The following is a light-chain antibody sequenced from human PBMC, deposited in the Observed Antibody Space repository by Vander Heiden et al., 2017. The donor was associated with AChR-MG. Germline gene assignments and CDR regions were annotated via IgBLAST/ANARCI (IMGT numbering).Light chain of an antibody. J-gene: IGLJ2*01. Sequence: SALTQPAAVSESPGHSITISCTGTSSDVGGYNYVSWYQQQPGKAPKLMIYDVSNRPSGVSNRFSGSKSGNTASLTISGLQAEDEADYYCSSYTSSSTVVFGGGTKLTVL. CDR1: SSDVGGYNY. CDR2: DVS. V-gene: IGLV2-14*03. CDR3: SSYTSSSTVV.